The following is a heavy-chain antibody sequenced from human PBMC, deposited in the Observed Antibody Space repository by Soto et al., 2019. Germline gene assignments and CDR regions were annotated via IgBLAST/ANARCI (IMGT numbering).Heavy chain of an antibody. Sequence: QITLKESGPTLAQPTQTLTLTCTFSGFSLTTSGVGVGWIRQPPGKALEWLTLIYWDDYKRYNASLNNSLTIAKDTPKNQVLLTMTNLDPVDTATYFCAHSRGYSYGRNHYFDYWGQGTLVTVSS. J-gene: IGHJ4*02. V-gene: IGHV2-5*02. CDR2: IYWDDYK. CDR3: AHSRGYSYGRNHYFDY. CDR1: GFSLTTSGVG. D-gene: IGHD5-18*01.